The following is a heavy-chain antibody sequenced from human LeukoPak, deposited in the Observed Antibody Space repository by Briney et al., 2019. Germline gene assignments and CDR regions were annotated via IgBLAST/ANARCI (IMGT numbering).Heavy chain of an antibody. J-gene: IGHJ4*02. CDR3: ATDVPRSSTTCVDY. CDR1: GGSISGYY. D-gene: IGHD2-2*01. CDR2: IYYNGIS. V-gene: IGHV4-59*12. Sequence: SETLSLTCTVSGGSISGYYWSWIRQPPGKGLEWIAYIYYNGISNYNPSLKSRVIISVDRSKNQFSLKLSSVTAADTAVYYCATDVPRSSTTCVDYWGQGTLVTVSS.